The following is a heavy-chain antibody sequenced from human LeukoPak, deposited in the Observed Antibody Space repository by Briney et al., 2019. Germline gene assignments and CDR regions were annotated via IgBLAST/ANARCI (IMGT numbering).Heavy chain of an antibody. CDR1: GGSISSSSYY. CDR3: ARQGIVVVPGTFDP. D-gene: IGHD2-2*01. Sequence: SETLSLTCTVSGGSISSSSYYWGWIRQPPGKGLEWIGSIYYSGSTYYNPSLKSRVTISVDTSKNQFSLKLSSVTAADTAMYYCARQGIVVVPGTFDPWGQGTLVTVSS. J-gene: IGHJ5*02. CDR2: IYYSGST. V-gene: IGHV4-39*01.